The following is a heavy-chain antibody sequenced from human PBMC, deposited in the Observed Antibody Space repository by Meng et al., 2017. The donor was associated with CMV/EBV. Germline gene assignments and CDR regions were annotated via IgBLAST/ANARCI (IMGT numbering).Heavy chain of an antibody. CDR3: VSSSWDTN. Sequence: VQRGRAGVAVTTPAASVKISCKASEYTFTGYWTSLVRQMLGKGLEWMGRIEPSDSYTNYSPSFQGHVTISADKSISTAYLQWSSLKASDTAMYYCVSSSWDTNWGQGTLVTVSS. D-gene: IGHD6-13*01. CDR1: EYTFTGYW. V-gene: IGHV5-10-1*01. CDR2: IEPSDSYT. J-gene: IGHJ4*02.